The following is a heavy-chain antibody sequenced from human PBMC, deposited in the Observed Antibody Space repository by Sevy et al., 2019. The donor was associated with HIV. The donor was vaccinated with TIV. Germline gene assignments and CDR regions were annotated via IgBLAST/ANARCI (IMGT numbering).Heavy chain of an antibody. D-gene: IGHD3-16*01. V-gene: IGHV4-38-2*01. CDR2: IHYSGYT. CDR1: GYSIYSGYH. CDR3: AAHEWGSEGF. J-gene: IGHJ4*02. Sequence: SETLSLTCAVSGYSIYSGYHWGWIRQPPGKGLEWIGSIHYSGYTNYNPSLKSRVTISADTSKNQFSLRLTSVTASDTAQYYCAAHEWGSEGFWGQGTLVTVSS.